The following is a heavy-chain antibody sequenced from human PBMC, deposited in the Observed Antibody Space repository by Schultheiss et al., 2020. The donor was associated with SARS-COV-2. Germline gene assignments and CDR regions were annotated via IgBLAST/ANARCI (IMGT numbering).Heavy chain of an antibody. J-gene: IGHJ4*02. Sequence: GGSLRLSCAASGFTFSSYGMHWVRQAPGKGLVWVSSISSSGSTIYYADSVKGRFTISRDNAKNSLYLQMNSLRAEDTAVYYCARVEYYGSGSYYNPFDYWGQGTLVTVSS. D-gene: IGHD3-10*01. CDR1: GFTFSSYG. CDR3: ARVEYYGSGSYYNPFDY. CDR2: ISSSGSTI. V-gene: IGHV3-48*04.